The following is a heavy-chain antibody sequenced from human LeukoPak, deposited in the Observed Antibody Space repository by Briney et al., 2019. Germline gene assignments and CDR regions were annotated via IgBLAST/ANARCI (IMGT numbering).Heavy chain of an antibody. V-gene: IGHV3-23*01. CDR1: GFTFSSYA. J-gene: IGHJ4*02. Sequence: PGGSLRVSCAASGFTFSSYAMSWVRQAPGKWLEWVSVISGSGGSTYYADSVKGRFTISRDSSKNTLYLQMNSLRAGDTAVYYCAKGRIGGAHGYFDYWGQGSLVTVSS. CDR3: AKGRIGGAHGYFDY. CDR2: ISGSGGST. D-gene: IGHD2/OR15-2a*01.